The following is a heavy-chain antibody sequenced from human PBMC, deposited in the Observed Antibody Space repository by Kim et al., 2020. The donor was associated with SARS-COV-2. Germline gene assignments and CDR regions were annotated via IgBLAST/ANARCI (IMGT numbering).Heavy chain of an antibody. J-gene: IGHJ4*02. D-gene: IGHD2-15*01. CDR3: ASPRDIVVVVAALLF. V-gene: IGHV3-30*04. Sequence: GGSLRLSCAASGFTFSSYAMHWVRQAPGKGLEWVAVISYDGSNKYYADSVKGRFTISRDNSKNTLYLQMNSLRAEDTAVYYCASPRDIVVVVAALLFWGQGTLVTVSS. CDR1: GFTFSSYA. CDR2: ISYDGSNK.